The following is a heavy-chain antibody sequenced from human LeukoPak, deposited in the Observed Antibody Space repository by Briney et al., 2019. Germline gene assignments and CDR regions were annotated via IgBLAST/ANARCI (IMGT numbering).Heavy chain of an antibody. Sequence: PTGGSLRLSCAASGFTFSNYAMSWVRQAPGKGLEWVSSVSSTGGTTYYADSVKGRFTISRDNSKNMLYLQMNSLRAEDTAVYYCARDRSSSFDYWGQGTLVTVSS. D-gene: IGHD6-6*01. V-gene: IGHV3-23*01. CDR3: ARDRSSSFDY. CDR1: GFTFSNYA. J-gene: IGHJ4*02. CDR2: VSSTGGTT.